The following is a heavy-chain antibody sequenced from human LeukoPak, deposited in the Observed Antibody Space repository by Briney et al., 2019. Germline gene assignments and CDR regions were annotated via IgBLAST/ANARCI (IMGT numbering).Heavy chain of an antibody. D-gene: IGHD2/OR15-2a*01. CDR2: LYSAGNT. CDR1: GFTVSSNY. J-gene: IGHJ4*02. CDR3: ARSREYLAIDY. Sequence: GGSLRLFCTASGFTVSSNYMNWVRQAPGKGLGWVSVLYSAGNTFYADSVKGRFIISRDNSKNTLYLQMNSLRPEDTAVYYCARSREYLAIDYWGQGTLVTVSA. V-gene: IGHV3-66*02.